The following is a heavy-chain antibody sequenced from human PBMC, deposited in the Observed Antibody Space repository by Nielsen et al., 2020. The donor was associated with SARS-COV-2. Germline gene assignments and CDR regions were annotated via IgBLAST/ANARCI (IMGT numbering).Heavy chain of an antibody. J-gene: IGHJ4*01. Sequence: ASVKVSCKASGYKFSNYYMYWVRQAPGQGLEWLGMINPGGGATYYPRKFQGRVTMTMDTSTTTVHMELSSPRSDDTAVYFCARGSFSRDIWSGTPLDYWGQGTLVTVSS. CDR3: ARGSFSRDIWSGTPLDY. CDR2: INPGGGAT. D-gene: IGHD3-3*01. V-gene: IGHV1-46*01. CDR1: GYKFSNYY.